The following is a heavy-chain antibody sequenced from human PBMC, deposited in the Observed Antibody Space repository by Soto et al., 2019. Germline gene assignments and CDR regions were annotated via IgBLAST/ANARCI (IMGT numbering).Heavy chain of an antibody. J-gene: IGHJ4*02. V-gene: IGHV4-30-4*01. Sequence: QVQLQESGPGLVKPSQTLSLTCTVSGGSISSGDYYWSWIRQPPGKGLEWIGYIYYSGSTYYTPSLNSRVTIAVDTSKNQFSLKLSSVTAADTAVYYCDSKDDSSGYYIIDYWGQGTLVTVSS. CDR3: DSKDDSSGYYIIDY. CDR1: GGSISSGDYY. CDR2: IYYSGST. D-gene: IGHD3-22*01.